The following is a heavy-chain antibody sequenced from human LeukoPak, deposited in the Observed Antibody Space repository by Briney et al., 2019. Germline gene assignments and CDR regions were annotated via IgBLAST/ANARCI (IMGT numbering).Heavy chain of an antibody. D-gene: IGHD6-13*01. CDR2: IYPTGST. CDR1: GYSISSGYY. J-gene: IGHJ5*02. Sequence: SETLSLTCTVSGYSISSGYYWGWIRQPPGKGLEWIGNIYPTGSTYYNPSLKSRVTISVDTSKNQSSLKVSPVSAADTAVYYCARAYSSSWYWNWFDPWGQGTLVTVSS. CDR3: ARAYSSSWYWNWFDP. V-gene: IGHV4-38-2*02.